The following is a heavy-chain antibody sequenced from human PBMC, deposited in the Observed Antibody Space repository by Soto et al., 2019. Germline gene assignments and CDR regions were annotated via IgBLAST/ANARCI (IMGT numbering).Heavy chain of an antibody. V-gene: IGHV3-21*01. J-gene: IGHJ4*02. CDR1: GFTFSSYT. Sequence: GGSLRLSCAASGFTFSSYTMNWVRQAPGKGLEWVSPISTSSRDIYYADSVKGRFIISRDNAKDSLYLQMHSLTTEDTAVYYCARGAVATTFDYWGQGTLVTVSS. D-gene: IGHD5-12*01. CDR3: ARGAVATTFDY. CDR2: ISTSSRDI.